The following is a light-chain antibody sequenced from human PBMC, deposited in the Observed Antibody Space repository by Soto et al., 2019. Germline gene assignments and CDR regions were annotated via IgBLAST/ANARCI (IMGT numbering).Light chain of an antibody. Sequence: QSALTQPASVSGSPGQSITISCTGTSSDVGSYNLVSWYQQHPGKAPKLMIYEVSKQPSGVSKRFSGSKSGNTASLTISGLQAEDEADYYCCSYAGSWVFGGGTKVTVL. CDR2: EVS. J-gene: IGLJ3*02. CDR1: SSDVGSYNL. V-gene: IGLV2-23*02. CDR3: CSYAGSWV.